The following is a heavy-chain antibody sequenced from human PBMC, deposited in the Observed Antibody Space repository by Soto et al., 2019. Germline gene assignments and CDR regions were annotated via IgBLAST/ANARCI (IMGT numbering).Heavy chain of an antibody. J-gene: IGHJ4*02. V-gene: IGHV1-18*01. CDR3: ARGRYGDY. CDR1: GYTFTSYG. Sequence: QVHLVQSGAEVKKPGASVKVSCKGSGYTFTSYGITWVRQAPVQGLEWMGWISAHNGNTNYAQKFQGRVTVTRDTSTSTAYMELRSLRSDDTAVYYCARGRYGDYWGQGALVTVSS. CDR2: ISAHNGNT. D-gene: IGHD1-1*01.